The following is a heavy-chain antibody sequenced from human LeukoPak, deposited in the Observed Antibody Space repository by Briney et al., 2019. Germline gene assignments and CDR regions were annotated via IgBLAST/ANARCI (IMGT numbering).Heavy chain of an antibody. V-gene: IGHV3-21*01. CDR3: ARGWDVARSGSYSVGN. D-gene: IGHD1-26*01. J-gene: IGHJ4*02. CDR2: ISSSSSYI. Sequence: PGGSLRLSCAASGFTFSSYSMNWVRQAPGKGLEWVSSISSSSSYIYYADSVKGRFTISRDNAKNSLYLQMNSLRAEDTAVYYCARGWDVARSGSYSVGNWGQGTLVTVSS. CDR1: GFTFSSYS.